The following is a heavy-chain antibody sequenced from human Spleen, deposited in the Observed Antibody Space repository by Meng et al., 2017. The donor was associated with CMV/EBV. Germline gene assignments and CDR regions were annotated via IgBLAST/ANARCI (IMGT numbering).Heavy chain of an antibody. CDR3: ARAYADFWSGYTDY. D-gene: IGHD3-3*01. Sequence: SGGSVSSGSYYWSRIRQPPGKGLEWIEYIYYSGSTNYNPSIRSRVTISVETSKNQFSLKLSSVTAADTAVYYCARAYADFWSGYTDYWGQGTLVTVSS. V-gene: IGHV4-61*01. CDR2: IYYSGST. CDR1: GGSVSSGSYY. J-gene: IGHJ4*02.